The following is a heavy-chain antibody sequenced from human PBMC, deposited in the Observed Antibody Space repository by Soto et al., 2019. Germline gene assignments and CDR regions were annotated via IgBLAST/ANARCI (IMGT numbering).Heavy chain of an antibody. CDR2: INPNSGGT. J-gene: IGHJ6*02. CDR1: GYTFTGYY. Sequence: ASVKVSCKASGYTFTGYYMHWVRQAPGQGLEWMGWINPNSGGTNYAQKFQGWVTMTRDTSISTAYMELSRLRSDDTAVYYCAREESGVVPVYGMDVWGQGTTVTVSS. D-gene: IGHD2-2*01. CDR3: AREESGVVPVYGMDV. V-gene: IGHV1-2*04.